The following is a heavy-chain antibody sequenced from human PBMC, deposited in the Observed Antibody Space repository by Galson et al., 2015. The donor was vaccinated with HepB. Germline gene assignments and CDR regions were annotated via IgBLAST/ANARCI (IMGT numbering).Heavy chain of an antibody. V-gene: IGHV1-18*01. CDR3: ARGARVLGVAATQNNWFDP. J-gene: IGHJ5*02. Sequence: SVKVSCKVSGYTFSSYSITWVRQAPGQGPEWMGWISAYNRKTNYAQKFQGRVSMTTDTSTNTAYMELRSLKSDDTALYYYARGARVLGVAATQNNWFDPWGQGTLVTVSS. CDR2: ISAYNRKT. CDR1: GYTFSSYS. D-gene: IGHD2-15*01.